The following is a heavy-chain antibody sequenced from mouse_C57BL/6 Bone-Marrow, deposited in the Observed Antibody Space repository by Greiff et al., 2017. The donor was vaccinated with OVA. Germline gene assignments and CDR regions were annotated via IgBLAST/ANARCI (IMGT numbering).Heavy chain of an antibody. Sequence: EVKLEESGAELVKPGASVKLSCTASGFNIKDYYMHWVKQRTEQGLEWIGRIDPEDGETKYAPKFQGKATITADTSSNTAYLQLSSLTSEDTAVYYCAIYYYGSSYCYFDYWGQGTTLTVSS. V-gene: IGHV14-2*01. D-gene: IGHD1-1*01. CDR1: GFNIKDYY. J-gene: IGHJ2*01. CDR2: IDPEDGET. CDR3: AIYYYGSSYCYFDY.